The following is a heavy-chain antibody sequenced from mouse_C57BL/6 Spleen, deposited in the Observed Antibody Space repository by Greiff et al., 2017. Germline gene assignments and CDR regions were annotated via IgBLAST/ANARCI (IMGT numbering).Heavy chain of an antibody. Sequence: VQLQQSGAELMKPGASVKLSCKATGYTFTGYWIEWVKQRPGHGLEWIGEILPGRGSTNDNEKFKGKATFTADTSSNTAYMQLSSLTTEDSAIYYCARSRGNYDDYYAMDYWGQGTSVTASS. CDR1: GYTFTGYW. D-gene: IGHD2-1*01. J-gene: IGHJ4*01. V-gene: IGHV1-9*01. CDR3: ARSRGNYDDYYAMDY. CDR2: ILPGRGST.